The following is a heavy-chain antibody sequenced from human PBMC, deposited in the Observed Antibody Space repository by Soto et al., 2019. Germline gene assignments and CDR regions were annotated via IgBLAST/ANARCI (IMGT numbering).Heavy chain of an antibody. CDR2: INHSGST. CDR1: GGSFGGYY. J-gene: IGHJ4*02. Sequence: QVQLQQWGAGLLKPSETLSLTCAVYGGSFGGYYWSWIRQPPGKGLEWIGEINHSGSTNYNPSLKSRVTISVDTSKNQFSLKLSSVTAADTAVYYCARVLKRVDYVWGSYRYKPYDYWGQGTLVTVSS. D-gene: IGHD3-16*02. V-gene: IGHV4-34*01. CDR3: ARVLKRVDYVWGSYRYKPYDY.